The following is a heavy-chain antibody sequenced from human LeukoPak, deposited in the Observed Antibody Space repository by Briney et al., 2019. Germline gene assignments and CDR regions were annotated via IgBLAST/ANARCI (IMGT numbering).Heavy chain of an antibody. V-gene: IGHV4-59*01. CDR1: GGSISSYY. Sequence: SETLSLTCTVPGGSISSYYWSWIRQPPGKGLEWIGYIYYSGSTNYNPTLKSRVTISVDTSKNQFSLKLSSVTAADTAVYYCARPGVATITDAFDIWGQGTMVTVSS. CDR3: ARPGVATITDAFDI. J-gene: IGHJ3*02. CDR2: IYYSGST. D-gene: IGHD5-24*01.